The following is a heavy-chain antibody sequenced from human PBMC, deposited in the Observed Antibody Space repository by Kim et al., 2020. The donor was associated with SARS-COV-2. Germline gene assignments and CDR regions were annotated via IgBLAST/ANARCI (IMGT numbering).Heavy chain of an antibody. CDR2: IIPIFGTA. D-gene: IGHD3-9*01. J-gene: IGHJ3*02. CDR1: GGTFSSYA. CDR3: ARVGEELGYFDRPETYGDFDI. V-gene: IGHV1-69*13. Sequence: SVKVSCKASGGTFSSYAISWVRQAPGQGLEWMGGIIPIFGTANYAQKFQGRVTITADESTSTAYMELSSLRSEDTAVYYCARVGEELGYFDRPETYGDFDIWGQGTMVTVSS.